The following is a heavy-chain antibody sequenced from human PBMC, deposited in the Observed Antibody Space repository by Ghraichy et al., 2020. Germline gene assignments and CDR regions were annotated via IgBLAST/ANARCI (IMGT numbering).Heavy chain of an antibody. J-gene: IGHJ4*02. CDR2: ISAYNGDT. Sequence: ASVKVSCKASGYTFTNYGISWVRQAPGQGLEWMGWISAYNGDTNYAQKLQGRVTMTTDTSTSTAYMELGSLRSDDTAVYYCARMGEYSSSYHFWGQGTLVTVSS. D-gene: IGHD6-6*01. CDR3: ARMGEYSSSYHF. V-gene: IGHV1-18*04. CDR1: GYTFTNYG.